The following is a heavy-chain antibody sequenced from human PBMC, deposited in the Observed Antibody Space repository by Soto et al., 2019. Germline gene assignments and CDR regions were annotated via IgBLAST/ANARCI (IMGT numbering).Heavy chain of an antibody. Sequence: QVQLVQSGAEVKKPGSSVKVSCKASGGTFSSYAISWGRQAPGQGLEWMGGIIPISETTNYAQKFQGRVTITADESKSTDYMKLSSLRSEDTAVYYCARSQGSSTSLEIYYYYYYGMDVWGQGTTVTVSS. J-gene: IGHJ6*02. D-gene: IGHD2-2*01. CDR1: GGTFSSYA. CDR3: ARSQGSSTSLEIYYYYYYGMDV. CDR2: IIPISETT. V-gene: IGHV1-69*01.